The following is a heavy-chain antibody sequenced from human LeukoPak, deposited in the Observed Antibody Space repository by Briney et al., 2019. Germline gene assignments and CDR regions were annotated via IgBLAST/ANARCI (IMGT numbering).Heavy chain of an antibody. CDR3: AKETLGFYYDSSGYHDY. J-gene: IGHJ4*02. CDR1: GFTFSSYA. Sequence: PGESLRLSCAASGFTFSSYAMSWVRQAPGKGLEWVSAISGSGGSTYYADSVKGRFTISRDNSKNTLYLQMNSLRAEDTAVYYCAKETLGFYYDSSGYHDYWGQGTLVTVSS. V-gene: IGHV3-23*01. D-gene: IGHD3-22*01. CDR2: ISGSGGST.